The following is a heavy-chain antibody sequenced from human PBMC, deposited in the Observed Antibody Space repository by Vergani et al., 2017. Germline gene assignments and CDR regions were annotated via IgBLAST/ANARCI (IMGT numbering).Heavy chain of an antibody. CDR2: MSGSGGST. J-gene: IGHJ4*02. Sequence: EVQLLESGGGLVQPGGSLRLSCAASGFTFSSYAMSWVRQAPGKGLEWVSAMSGSGGSTYYADSVKGRFTISRDNSKNTLYLQMNSLRAEDTAVYYCAKSREQWLGQCYFDYWGQGTLVTVSS. CDR1: GFTFSSYA. D-gene: IGHD6-19*01. CDR3: AKSREQWLGQCYFDY. V-gene: IGHV3-23*01.